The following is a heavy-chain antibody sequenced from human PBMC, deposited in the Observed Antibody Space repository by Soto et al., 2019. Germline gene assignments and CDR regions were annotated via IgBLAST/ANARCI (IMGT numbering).Heavy chain of an antibody. CDR3: AREMVTPPTRGLDY. Sequence: EVQLVESGGDLVQPGGSLRLSCAAFGFTFSSHNMNWVRQAPGKGLEWISYIGNSGTDMYYADSVQGRFTVSRDNAKNSMYLYLNSLTAEDTAVYYCAREMVTPPTRGLDYWGQGTPVTVSS. J-gene: IGHJ4*02. V-gene: IGHV3-48*01. CDR1: GFTFSSHN. D-gene: IGHD2-8*01. CDR2: IGNSGTDM.